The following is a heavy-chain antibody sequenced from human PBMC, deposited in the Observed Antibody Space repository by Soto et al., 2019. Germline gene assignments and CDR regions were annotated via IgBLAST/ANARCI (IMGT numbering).Heavy chain of an antibody. CDR3: ARGEGAVAGTNYYGMDV. CDR1: GVSISSGGYS. J-gene: IGHJ6*02. V-gene: IGHV4-30-2*01. D-gene: IGHD6-19*01. CDR2: IYHSGST. Sequence: SETLSLTCTVSGVSISSGGYSWNWIRQPPGKGLEWIGYIYHSGSTYYNPSLKSRVTMSIDRFKKQLSLKLTSVTAADTAVYYCARGEGAVAGTNYYGMDVWGQGTTVTVSS.